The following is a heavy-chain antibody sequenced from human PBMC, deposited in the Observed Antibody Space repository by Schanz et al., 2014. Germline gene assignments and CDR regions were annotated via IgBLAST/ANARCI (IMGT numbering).Heavy chain of an antibody. CDR1: GFTVSDHY. CDR3: ASERGYSYGYGAFDI. CDR2: IYSGGST. Sequence: LQLVESGGGLIQPGGSLRLSCAASGFTVSDHYMTWVRQAPGKGLEWVSVIYSGGSTYYADSVKGRFTISRDNSKNTLYLQMNSLRAEDTALYYCASERGYSYGYGAFDIWGQGTMVTVSS. V-gene: IGHV3-53*01. J-gene: IGHJ3*02. D-gene: IGHD5-18*01.